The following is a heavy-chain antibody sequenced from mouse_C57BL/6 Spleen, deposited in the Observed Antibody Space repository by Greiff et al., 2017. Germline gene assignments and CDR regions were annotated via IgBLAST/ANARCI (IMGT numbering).Heavy chain of an antibody. D-gene: IGHD1-1*02. V-gene: IGHV1-69*01. J-gene: IGHJ2*01. Sequence: VQLQQPGAELVMPGASVKLSCKASGYTFTSYWMHWVKQRPGQGLEWIGEIDPSDSYTNYNQKFKGKSTLTVDKSSSTAYVKLSSLTSEDSAVYYCARGGGYFDYGGQGTTLTVAS. CDR3: ARGGGYFDY. CDR2: IDPSDSYT. CDR1: GYTFTSYW.